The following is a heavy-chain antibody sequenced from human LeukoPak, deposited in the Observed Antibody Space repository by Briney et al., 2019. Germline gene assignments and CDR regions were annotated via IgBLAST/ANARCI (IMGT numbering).Heavy chain of an antibody. CDR1: GYSISSGYY. V-gene: IGHV4-38-2*01. Sequence: SETLSLTCAVSGYSISSGYYWGWIRQPPGKGLEWIGSIYHSGSTYYNPSLKGRVTISVDTSKNQFSLKLSSVTAADTAVYYCARLSGGTTTAHFDYWGQGTLVTVSS. CDR3: ARLSGGTTTAHFDY. D-gene: IGHD1-1*01. CDR2: IYHSGST. J-gene: IGHJ4*02.